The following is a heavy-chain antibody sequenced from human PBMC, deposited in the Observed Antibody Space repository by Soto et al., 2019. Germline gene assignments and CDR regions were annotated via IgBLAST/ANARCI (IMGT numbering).Heavy chain of an antibody. V-gene: IGHV1-2*02. J-gene: IGHJ4*02. CDR2: INPNTGGT. CDR3: ARDFSGTNTLNFDF. D-gene: IGHD5-12*01. CDR1: GYSFTAYY. Sequence: ASVKVSCKASGYSFTAYYIHWVRQAPGQGLEWMGWINPNTGGTNYAQKFQGLVTMTRDTSVNTVFLEMSRLTTGDTAVYFCARDFSGTNTLNFDFWGQGALVTVSS.